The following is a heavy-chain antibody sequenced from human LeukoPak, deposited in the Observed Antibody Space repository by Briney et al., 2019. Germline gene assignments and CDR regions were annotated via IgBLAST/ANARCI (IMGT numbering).Heavy chain of an antibody. CDR3: ARHGSSGLIDY. J-gene: IGHJ4*02. V-gene: IGHV5-51*01. CDR1: GYTFSSYW. CDR2: IYPIDSDT. D-gene: IGHD6-19*01. Sequence: GDSLKISCKVSGYTFSSYWIGWVRQMPGKGLEWMGIIYPIDSDTRYSPSFQGQVTISADRSISTAYLQWSSPKASDTAMYYCARHGSSGLIDYWGQGTLVSVSP.